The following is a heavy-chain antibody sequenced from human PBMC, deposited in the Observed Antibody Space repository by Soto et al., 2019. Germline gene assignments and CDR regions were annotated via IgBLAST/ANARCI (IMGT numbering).Heavy chain of an antibody. CDR2: IWYDGSNK. D-gene: IGHD5-12*01. CDR3: ARDREMATILSYYYGMDV. V-gene: IGHV3-33*01. J-gene: IGHJ6*02. Sequence: PGGSLRLSCAASGFTFSSYGMHWVRQAPGKGLEWVAVIWYDGSNKYYADSVKGRFTISRDNSKNTLYLQMNSLRAEDTAVYYCARDREMATILSYYYGMDVWGQGATVTVSS. CDR1: GFTFSSYG.